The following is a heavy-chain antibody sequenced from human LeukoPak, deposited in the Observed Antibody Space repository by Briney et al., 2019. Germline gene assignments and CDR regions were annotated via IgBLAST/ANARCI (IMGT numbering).Heavy chain of an antibody. J-gene: IGHJ4*02. V-gene: IGHV1-69*05. D-gene: IGHD3-10*01. CDR1: GGTFSSYA. CDR3: ATYGPRGLRY. CDR2: IIPIFGTA. Sequence: SVKVSCKASGGTFSSYAISWVRQAPGQGLEWMGGIIPIFGTANYAQKLQGRVTMTTDTSTSTAYMELRSLRSDDTAVYYCATYGPRGLRYWGQGTLVTVSS.